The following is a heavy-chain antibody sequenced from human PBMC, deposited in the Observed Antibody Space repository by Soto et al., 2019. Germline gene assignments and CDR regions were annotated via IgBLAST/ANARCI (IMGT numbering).Heavy chain of an antibody. J-gene: IGHJ4*02. CDR3: ALRSTAVVPEY. Sequence: QVQLQESGPGLVKPSETLSLTCAVSGDSISSYYCMWIRQPPGKGLESIGYLYYGRSANYNPSLKTRXTXSLXTSTNQCSLTLSSMTAADTAVYYCALRSTAVVPEYWGQGTLVTVSS. CDR2: LYYGRSA. D-gene: IGHD3-22*01. CDR1: GDSISSYY. V-gene: IGHV4-59*01.